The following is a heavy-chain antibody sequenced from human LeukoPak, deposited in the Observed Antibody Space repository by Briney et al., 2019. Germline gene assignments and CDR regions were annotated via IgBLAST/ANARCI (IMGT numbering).Heavy chain of an antibody. V-gene: IGHV3-21*01. CDR3: AREWELLYYFDY. J-gene: IGHJ4*02. D-gene: IGHD1-26*01. CDR1: GFTFSSYS. CDR2: ISSSSSYI. Sequence: GGSLRLSCAASGFTFSSYSMNWVRQAPGKGLEWVSSISSSSSYIYYADSVKGRFTISRDNAKNSLYLQMNSLRAEDTAVYYCAREWELLYYFDYWGQGILVTVSS.